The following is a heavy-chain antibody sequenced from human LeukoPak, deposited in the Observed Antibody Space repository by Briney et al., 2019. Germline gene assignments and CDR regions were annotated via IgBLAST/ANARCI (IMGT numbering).Heavy chain of an antibody. V-gene: IGHV4-31*03. CDR2: IYYGGSTYYNT. CDR3: ARDRDGYGYFDY. D-gene: IGHD5-24*01. CDR1: GDSISSGGYY. Sequence: SETLSLTCTVSGDSISSGGYYWSWIRQHPGKGLEWIGYIYYGGSTYYNTYYNPSLKTRIIISVDTSENQFSLKVNSLTAADTAVYYCARDRDGYGYFDYWGQGTLVTVSS. J-gene: IGHJ4*02.